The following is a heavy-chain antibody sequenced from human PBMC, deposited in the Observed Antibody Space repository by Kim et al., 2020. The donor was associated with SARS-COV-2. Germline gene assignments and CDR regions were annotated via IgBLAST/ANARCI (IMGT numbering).Heavy chain of an antibody. Sequence: ADSVKDRFTISRDNSKNPLYLQMNRRRAEDTAVYYCAGDRGNWNYESIEYWGQGNLVTVSS. J-gene: IGHJ4*02. D-gene: IGHD1-7*01. CDR3: AGDRGNWNYESIEY. V-gene: IGHV3-30*07.